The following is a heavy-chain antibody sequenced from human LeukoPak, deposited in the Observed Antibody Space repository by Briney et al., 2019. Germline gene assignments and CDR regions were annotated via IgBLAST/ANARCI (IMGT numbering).Heavy chain of an antibody. V-gene: IGHV3-21*04. Sequence: GGSLRLSCAASGFTFSTYTMNWVRQAPGKGLEWVSSITSSSSYIYYADSVKGRFTISRDNSRNTLYLQMNSLRTEDTAVYYCAKDLNYGELVDSWGKGTLVTVSS. CDR3: AKDLNYGELVDS. J-gene: IGHJ4*02. CDR1: GFTFSTYT. D-gene: IGHD4-17*01. CDR2: ITSSSSYI.